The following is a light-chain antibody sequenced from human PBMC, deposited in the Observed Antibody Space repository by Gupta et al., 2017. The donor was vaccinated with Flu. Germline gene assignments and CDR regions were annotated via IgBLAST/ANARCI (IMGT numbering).Light chain of an antibody. J-gene: IGLJ3*02. CDR3: TSYAGSSNWV. Sequence: QSALTQPPSASGSPGQSVTISCTGTSSDVGGYNYVSWYQQHPGKVPKLMIYEVSKRPSGVPDRFSGSKSGNTASLTVSGLQAEDEADYYCTSYAGSSNWVFGGGTKLTVL. CDR1: SSDVGGYNY. CDR2: EVS. V-gene: IGLV2-8*01.